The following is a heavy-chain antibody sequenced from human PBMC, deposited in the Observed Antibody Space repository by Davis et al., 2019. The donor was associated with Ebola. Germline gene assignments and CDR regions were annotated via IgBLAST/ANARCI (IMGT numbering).Heavy chain of an antibody. V-gene: IGHV3-11*04. J-gene: IGHJ5*01. CDR3: ARDLSGEFDS. CDR2: ISSDGSAK. D-gene: IGHD5-12*01. CDR1: GFTFSHHY. Sequence: PGGSLRLSCAASGFTFSHHYMSWVRQAPGKGLEWVSSISSDGSAKYYADSVQGRFTISRDNARSTLFLQMNNLRDEDTAVYYCARDLSGEFDSWGQGTLVTVSS.